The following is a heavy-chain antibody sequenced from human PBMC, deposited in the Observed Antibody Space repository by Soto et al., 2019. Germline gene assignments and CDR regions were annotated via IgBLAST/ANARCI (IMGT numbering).Heavy chain of an antibody. CDR1: RGTFSSYT. J-gene: IGHJ4*02. Sequence: QVHLVQSGAEVKQPGSSVKVSCKASRGTFSSYTINWVRQAPGQGLEWMGRIIPVVDIANYAQKFQGRVTITADKSTSTAYMELSSLRSEDTAVYYCARDHGGPTENWGQGTLVTVSS. CDR2: IIPVVDIA. V-gene: IGHV1-69*08. CDR3: ARDHGGPTEN.